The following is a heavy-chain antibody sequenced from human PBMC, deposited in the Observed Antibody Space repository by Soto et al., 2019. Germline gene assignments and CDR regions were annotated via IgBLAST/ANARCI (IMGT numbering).Heavy chain of an antibody. J-gene: IGHJ3*02. CDR3: AGRRRRVSTYAFDI. CDR1: GFTFSDYY. Sequence: GGSLRLSCAASGFTFSDYYMSWIRQPPGKGLEWVSYISSSSSSKNYAASVKGRFIISRTNAKNSLLLQMTSLTAENTAVYYSAGRRRRVSTYAFDIWGQGTMVTVSS. CDR2: ISSSSSSK. D-gene: IGHD6-13*01. V-gene: IGHV3-11*06.